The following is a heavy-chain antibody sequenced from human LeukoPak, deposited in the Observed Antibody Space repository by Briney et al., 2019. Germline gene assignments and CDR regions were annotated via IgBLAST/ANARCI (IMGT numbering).Heavy chain of an antibody. Sequence: PSETLSLTCAVYGGSFSGYYWSWIRQPPGKGLERIGEINHSGSTNYNPSLKSRVTISVDTSKNQFSLKLSSVTAADTAVYYCARGLIIAAAVAGYWGQGTLVTVSS. J-gene: IGHJ4*02. V-gene: IGHV4-34*01. D-gene: IGHD6-13*01. CDR2: INHSGST. CDR1: GGSFSGYY. CDR3: ARGLIIAAAVAGY.